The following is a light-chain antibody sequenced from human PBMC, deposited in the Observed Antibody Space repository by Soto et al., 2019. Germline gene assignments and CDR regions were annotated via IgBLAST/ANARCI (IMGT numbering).Light chain of an antibody. V-gene: IGKV1-33*01. J-gene: IGKJ4*01. CDR3: QQANSFPLT. CDR1: QNINNY. Sequence: DIQMTQSPSSLSASVGDRVTITCQASQNINNYLNWYQQKPGRAPKLLIYDASNLEAGVPSRFRGSGSGTDFTFTISRLQPEDIATYYCQQANSFPLTFGGGTQVKVK. CDR2: DAS.